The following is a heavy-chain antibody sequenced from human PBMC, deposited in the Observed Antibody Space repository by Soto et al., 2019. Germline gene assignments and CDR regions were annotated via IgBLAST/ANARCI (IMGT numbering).Heavy chain of an antibody. CDR3: ARWGTTGGLDV. CDR2: TSYGGSNK. J-gene: IGHJ1*01. CDR1: GFTFRSYV. Sequence: QVQLVESGGGVVQPGTSLRVSCVGSGFTFRSYVIHWVRQAPGKGLEWVALTSYGGSNKYYGDSVRGRFTISRDNSRNTVDLQMDSLRVEDTALYYCARWGTTGGLDVWGQGTLVSVSS. D-gene: IGHD3-16*01. V-gene: IGHV3-30*19.